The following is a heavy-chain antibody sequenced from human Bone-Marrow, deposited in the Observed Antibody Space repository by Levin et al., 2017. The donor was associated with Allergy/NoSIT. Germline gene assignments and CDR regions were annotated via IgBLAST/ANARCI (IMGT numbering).Heavy chain of an antibody. CDR1: GFTFDDYA. Sequence: SLKISCAASGFTFDDYAMHWVRQAPGKGLEWVSGISWNSGSIGYADSVKGRFTISRDNAKNSLYLQMNSLRAEDTALYYCGKEISSAGNYDYYGMDVWGRGTTVTVS. J-gene: IGHJ6*02. CDR3: GKEISSAGNYDYYGMDV. V-gene: IGHV3-9*01. CDR2: ISWNSGSI. D-gene: IGHD6-6*01.